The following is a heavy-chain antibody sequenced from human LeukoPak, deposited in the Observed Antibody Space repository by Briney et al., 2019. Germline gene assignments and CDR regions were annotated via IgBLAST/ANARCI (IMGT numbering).Heavy chain of an antibody. CDR1: GFTFSDYY. J-gene: IGHJ3*02. D-gene: IGHD3-10*01. Sequence: GGSLRLSCAASGFTFSDYYMSWIRQAPGKGLEWVSYITSSDSTIYYADSVKGRFTISRDNAKNSLYLQMNSLGAEDTAVFYCARGPILGYGFDIWGQGTVVTVSS. V-gene: IGHV3-11*04. CDR3: ARGPILGYGFDI. CDR2: ITSSDSTI.